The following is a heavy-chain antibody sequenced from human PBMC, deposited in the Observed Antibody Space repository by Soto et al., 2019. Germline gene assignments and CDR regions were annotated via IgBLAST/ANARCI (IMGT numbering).Heavy chain of an antibody. V-gene: IGHV3-23*01. Sequence: EVQLLESGGGLEQPGGSLRVSCAASGFTFSSYAMSWVRQAPGKGLEWVAAITGSGGDTYHADSVKGRFAISRDNTKKTLSLQMNSLRADDTAVYYCAKGSASSRPYYFDYWGRGTLVTVSS. J-gene: IGHJ4*02. CDR2: ITGSGGDT. CDR1: GFTFSSYA. CDR3: AKGSASSRPYYFDY. D-gene: IGHD2-2*01.